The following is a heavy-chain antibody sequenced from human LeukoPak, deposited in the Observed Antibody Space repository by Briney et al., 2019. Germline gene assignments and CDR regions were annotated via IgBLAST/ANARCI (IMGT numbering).Heavy chain of an antibody. CDR1: GVSIANTFYY. CDR3: ARRQDGHDY. V-gene: IGHV4-61*02. J-gene: IGHJ4*02. Sequence: SETLSLTCTVSGVSIANTFYYWNWLRQPAGKGLEWIGRIYTTGSTDYNPSLKSRVTISLDTARNQFSLKLSSVTAADTAVYYCARRQDGHDYWAQATLVTVSS. CDR2: IYTTGST.